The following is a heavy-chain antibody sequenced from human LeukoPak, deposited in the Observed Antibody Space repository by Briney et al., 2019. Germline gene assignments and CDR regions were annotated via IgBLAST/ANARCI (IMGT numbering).Heavy chain of an antibody. J-gene: IGHJ6*02. CDR3: ARRNDPYDMDV. D-gene: IGHD1-1*01. V-gene: IGHV4-59*08. CDR2: IYYSGTT. Sequence: SETLSLTCSVSGDSISRDYWNWIRQPPGKGLEWIGSIYYSGTTNYNPSLESRVTISIDTSKSQFSLKLSSVTAADTAVYYCARRNDPYDMDVWGQGTTVTVSS. CDR1: GDSISRDY.